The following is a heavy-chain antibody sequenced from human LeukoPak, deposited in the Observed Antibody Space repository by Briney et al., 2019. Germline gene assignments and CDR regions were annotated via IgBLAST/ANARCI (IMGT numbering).Heavy chain of an antibody. J-gene: IGHJ4*02. CDR2: ISYDGSNK. V-gene: IGHV3-30*18. Sequence: PGGSLRLSCAASGFTFSSYGMHWVRQAPGKGLEWVAVISYDGSNKYYADSVKGRFTISRDNSKDTLYLQMNSLRAEDTAVYYCAKEDFGSGGNQGFDYWGQGTLVTVSS. CDR1: GFTFSSYG. D-gene: IGHD2-15*01. CDR3: AKEDFGSGGNQGFDY.